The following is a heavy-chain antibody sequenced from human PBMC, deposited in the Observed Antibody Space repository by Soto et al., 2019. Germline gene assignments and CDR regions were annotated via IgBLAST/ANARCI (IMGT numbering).Heavy chain of an antibody. CDR2: IKQDQSEK. CDR3: ARPFPQDDAFDI. Sequence: GGSLRLSCAASRFTFSSYWMSWVRQAPGKGLEWVPNIKQDQSEKYYVDSVKGRFAISRDNAKNSLYLQMNSLRAEDTAVYYCARPFPQDDAFDIWGQGTMVTVSS. V-gene: IGHV3-7*03. J-gene: IGHJ3*02. CDR1: RFTFSSYW.